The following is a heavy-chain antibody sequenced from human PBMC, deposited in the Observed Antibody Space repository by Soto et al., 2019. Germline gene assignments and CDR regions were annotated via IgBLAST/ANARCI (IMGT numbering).Heavy chain of an antibody. CDR1: GNTFTNFG. Sequence: ASVKVSCKASGNTFTNFGVTWVRQAPGQGLEWMGWISAYTDDPNYAQKFQGRVTMTIDTSTSTAYLDLRGLTSDDTAVYYCARVIQGAEAWFDPWGEGTPVTVS. CDR3: ARVIQGAEAWFDP. D-gene: IGHD1-1*01. J-gene: IGHJ5*02. CDR2: ISAYTDDP. V-gene: IGHV1-18*01.